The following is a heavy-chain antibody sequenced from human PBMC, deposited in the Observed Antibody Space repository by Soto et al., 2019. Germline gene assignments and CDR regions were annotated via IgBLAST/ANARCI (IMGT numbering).Heavy chain of an antibody. V-gene: IGHV3-30*18. CDR1: GFTFNKHG. CDR2: VSYDGSSQ. D-gene: IGHD6-19*01. Sequence: QVQLAESGGGVVQPGRSLRLSCAASGFTFNKHGMHWVRQAPGKGLEWVAVVSYDGSSQYYADSVKGRFTISRDNSKNMVYLQMTTLRREDAAVYYCAKAHGYSSGWRADSWGQGTRVTVSA. CDR3: AKAHGYSSGWRADS. J-gene: IGHJ4*02.